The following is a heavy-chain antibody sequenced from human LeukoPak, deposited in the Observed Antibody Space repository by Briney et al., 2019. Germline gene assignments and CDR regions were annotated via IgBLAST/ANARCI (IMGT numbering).Heavy chain of an antibody. CDR2: TRKKTNSYTT. Sequence: GGSPRLSCAASGFTFSDHYMDWVRQAPGKGLEWVGRTRKKTNSYTTEYAASVKGRFTISRDDSKNSLYLQMNSLKTEDTAVYYCAELGITMIGGVWGKGTTVTISS. CDR1: GFTFSDHY. V-gene: IGHV3-72*01. J-gene: IGHJ6*04. D-gene: IGHD3-10*02. CDR3: AELGITMIGGV.